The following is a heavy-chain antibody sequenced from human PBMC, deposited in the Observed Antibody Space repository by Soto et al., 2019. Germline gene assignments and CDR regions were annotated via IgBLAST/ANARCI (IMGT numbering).Heavy chain of an antibody. Sequence: GGSLRLSCAASGFTFSSYAMHWVRQAPGKGLEWVAVISYDGSNKYYADSVKGRFTISRDNSKNTLYLQMNSLRAEDTAVYYCARGVYYFDYWGQGTLVTVSS. J-gene: IGHJ4*02. D-gene: IGHD2-8*01. CDR2: ISYDGSNK. CDR1: GFTFSSYA. CDR3: ARGVYYFDY. V-gene: IGHV3-30-3*01.